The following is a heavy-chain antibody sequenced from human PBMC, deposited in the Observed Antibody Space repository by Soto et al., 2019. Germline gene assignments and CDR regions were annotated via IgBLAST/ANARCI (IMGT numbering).Heavy chain of an antibody. CDR3: ARRYGSAFDI. J-gene: IGHJ3*02. V-gene: IGHV4-59*01. D-gene: IGHD3-10*01. CDR2: IYYRGST. CDR1: GGSLSSYY. Sequence: PSETLSLTCTVSGGSLSSYYWSWIRQPPGKGLEWIGYIYYRGSTNYNPSLKSRVTISVDTSKNQFSLKLTSVTAADTAVYYCARRYGSAFDIWGQGTTVPVSS.